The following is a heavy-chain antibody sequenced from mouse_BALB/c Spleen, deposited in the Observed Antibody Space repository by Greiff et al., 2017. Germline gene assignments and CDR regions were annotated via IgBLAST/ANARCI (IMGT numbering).Heavy chain of an antibody. Sequence: VQLQQPGAELVRPGASVKLSCKASGYTFTSYWINWVKQRPGQGLEWIGNIYPSDSYTNYNQKFKDKATLTVDKSSSTAYMQLSSPTSEDSAVYYCTRPYYGSSPWFAYWGQGTLVTVSA. CDR2: IYPSDSYT. V-gene: IGHV1-69*02. D-gene: IGHD1-1*01. J-gene: IGHJ3*01. CDR3: TRPYYGSSPWFAY. CDR1: GYTFTSYW.